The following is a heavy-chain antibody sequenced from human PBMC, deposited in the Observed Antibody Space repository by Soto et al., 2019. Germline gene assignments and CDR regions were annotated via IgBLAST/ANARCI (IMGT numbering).Heavy chain of an antibody. CDR2: INPSGGST. D-gene: IGHD5-18*01. V-gene: IGHV1-46*04. J-gene: IGHJ3*02. CDR3: AREDTANGGAFDI. Sequence: QVQLVQSGAEVKKPGASVKVSCKASGYIFTSYYMHWVRQAPGQGLEWMVLINPSGGSTSYAQKLQGRVTMTRDTSTSTVYMELSSLRSEDTAVYYCAREDTANGGAFDIWGQGTLVTVSS. CDR1: GYIFTSYY.